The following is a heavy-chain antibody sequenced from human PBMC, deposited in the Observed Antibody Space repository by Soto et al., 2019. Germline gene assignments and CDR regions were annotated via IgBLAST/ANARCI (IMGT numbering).Heavy chain of an antibody. CDR3: ARALFSRTLHLGELSLSFGVLDAFDI. D-gene: IGHD3-16*02. J-gene: IGHJ3*02. V-gene: IGHV4-59*01. CDR2: IYYSGST. Sequence: SETLSLTCTVSGGSISSYYWSWIRQPPGKGLEWIGYIYYSGSTNYNPSLKSRVTISVDTSKNQFSLKLSSVTAADTAVYYCARALFSRTLHLGELSLSFGVLDAFDIWGQGTMVTVSS. CDR1: GGSISSYY.